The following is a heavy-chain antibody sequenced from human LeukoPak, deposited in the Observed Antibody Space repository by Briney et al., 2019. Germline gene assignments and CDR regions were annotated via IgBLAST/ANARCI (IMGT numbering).Heavy chain of an antibody. CDR1: GFTSRNYG. Sequence: PGGSLRLSCAATGFTSRNYGMHWVRQAPGKGLEWVAFIRYDGSNKYYADSVKGRFTISRDDSKNTLNLQMDSLRPEDTAVYYCARKAFCTGGSCYVSSDYYYVDVWGKGTTIIVS. D-gene: IGHD2-15*01. CDR2: IRYDGSNK. CDR3: ARKAFCTGGSCYVSSDYYYVDV. J-gene: IGHJ6*03. V-gene: IGHV3-30*02.